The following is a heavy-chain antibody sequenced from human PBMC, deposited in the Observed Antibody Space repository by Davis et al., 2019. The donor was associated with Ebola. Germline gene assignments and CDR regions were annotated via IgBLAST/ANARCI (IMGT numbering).Heavy chain of an antibody. CDR1: GFTVSSNY. Sequence: GGSLRLSCAASGFTVSSNYMSWVRQAPGKGLEWVSVIYSGGSTYYADSVKGRFTISRDNSKNTLYLQMNSLRAEDTAVYYCAKGVHIVVVIATAFDYWGQGTLVTVSS. V-gene: IGHV3-53*01. J-gene: IGHJ4*02. CDR2: IYSGGST. CDR3: AKGVHIVVVIATAFDY. D-gene: IGHD2-21*01.